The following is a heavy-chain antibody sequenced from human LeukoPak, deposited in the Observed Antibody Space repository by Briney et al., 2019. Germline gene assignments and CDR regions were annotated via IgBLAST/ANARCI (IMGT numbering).Heavy chain of an antibody. V-gene: IGHV3-33*01. D-gene: IGHD1-14*01. CDR3: AREEMGGTTRSGALT. CDR1: GFTFSSYG. J-gene: IGHJ5*02. Sequence: GGSLRLSCAASGFTFSSYGMHWVRQAPGKGLEWVAAIWYDGSNKYYADSVKGRFTISRDNAENSLYLHMNSLRAEDTAVYYCAREEMGGTTRSGALTWGQGTLVTISS. CDR2: IWYDGSNK.